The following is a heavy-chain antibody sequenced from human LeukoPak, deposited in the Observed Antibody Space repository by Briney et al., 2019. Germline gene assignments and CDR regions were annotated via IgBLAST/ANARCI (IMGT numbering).Heavy chain of an antibody. V-gene: IGHV4-59*08. CDR2: IYSSGST. Sequence: PSETLSLTCTVSGGSISSYYWSWIRQPPGKGLEWIGYIYSSGSTNYNPSPKSRVTIFVDTSKNQFSLKLSSVTAADTAVYYCARRSSTWSFDYWGQGTLVTVSS. D-gene: IGHD6-13*01. J-gene: IGHJ4*02. CDR1: GGSISSYY. CDR3: ARRSSTWSFDY.